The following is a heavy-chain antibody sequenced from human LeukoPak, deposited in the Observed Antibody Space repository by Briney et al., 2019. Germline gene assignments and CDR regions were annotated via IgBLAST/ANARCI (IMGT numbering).Heavy chain of an antibody. CDR2: IWYDGSNK. V-gene: IGHV3-33*06. D-gene: IGHD3-10*01. CDR3: ANTVGSY. CDR1: GFTFSSYG. Sequence: PGGSLRLSCAASGFTFSSYGMHWVRQAPAKGLEWVAVIWYDGSNKYYADSVKGRFTISRDNSKNTLYLQMNSLRAEDTAVYYCANTVGSYWGQGTLVTVSS. J-gene: IGHJ4*02.